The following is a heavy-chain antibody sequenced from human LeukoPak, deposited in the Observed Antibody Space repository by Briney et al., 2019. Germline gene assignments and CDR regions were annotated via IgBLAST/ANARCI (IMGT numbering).Heavy chain of an antibody. D-gene: IGHD6-19*01. V-gene: IGHV1-18*01. Sequence: ASVKVSCKASGGTFSSYAISWVRQAPGQGLEWMGWISAYNGNTNYAQKLQGRVTMTTDTSTSTAYMELRSLRSDDTAVYYCARQAVAGTPLVSYFDYWGQGTLVTVSS. CDR2: ISAYNGNT. J-gene: IGHJ4*02. CDR1: GGTFSSYA. CDR3: ARQAVAGTPLVSYFDY.